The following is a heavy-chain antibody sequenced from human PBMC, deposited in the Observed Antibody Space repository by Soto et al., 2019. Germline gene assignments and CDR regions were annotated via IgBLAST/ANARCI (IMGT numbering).Heavy chain of an antibody. D-gene: IGHD1-26*01. Sequence: QVQPAQSGAEVKKPGASVKVSCKASGYTFTSYAMHWVRQAPGQRLEWMGWINAGNGNTKYSQKFQGRVTITRDTSASTAYMELSSLRSEDTAVYYCARGGSLYWYFDLWGRGTLVTVSS. CDR2: INAGNGNT. CDR3: ARGGSLYWYFDL. CDR1: GYTFTSYA. J-gene: IGHJ2*01. V-gene: IGHV1-3*01.